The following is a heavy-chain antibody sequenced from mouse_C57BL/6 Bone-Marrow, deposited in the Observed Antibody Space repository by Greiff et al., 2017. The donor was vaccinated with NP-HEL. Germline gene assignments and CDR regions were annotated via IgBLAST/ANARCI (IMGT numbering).Heavy chain of an antibody. CDR1: GYTFPSYW. Sequence: QVQLQQPGAELVKPGASVKMSCKPSGYTFPSYWLTWGRRRPGQGLEWIGDIYPGSGSTNYNEKFKSKATLTVDTSSSTAYMQLSSLTSEDSAVYYCASGYYGGYYFDYWGQGTTLTVSS. D-gene: IGHD2-3*01. V-gene: IGHV1-55*01. CDR3: ASGYYGGYYFDY. CDR2: IYPGSGST. J-gene: IGHJ2*01.